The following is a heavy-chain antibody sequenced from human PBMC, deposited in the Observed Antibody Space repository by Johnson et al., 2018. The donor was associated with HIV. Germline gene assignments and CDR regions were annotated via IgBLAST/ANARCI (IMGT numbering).Heavy chain of an antibody. CDR2: ISWNSGSI. D-gene: IGHD3-22*01. J-gene: IGHJ3*02. CDR3: AKGGYDSEDAFDI. Sequence: VQLVESGGGVVQPGRSLRLSCAASGFTVSSNYMSWVRQAPGKGLEWVSGISWNSGSIGYADSVKGRFTISRDNAKNSLYLQMNSLRAEDTALYYCAKGGYDSEDAFDIWGQGTMVTVSS. V-gene: IGHV3-9*01. CDR1: GFTVSSNY.